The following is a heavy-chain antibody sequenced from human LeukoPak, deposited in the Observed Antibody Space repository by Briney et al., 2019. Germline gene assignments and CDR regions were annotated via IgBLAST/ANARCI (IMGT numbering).Heavy chain of an antibody. CDR3: ARDGSTGASRYNWFDP. CDR1: GFTFSSYS. V-gene: IGHV3-48*04. D-gene: IGHD1-1*01. CDR2: ISSSGSTI. J-gene: IGHJ5*02. Sequence: GGSLRLSCAASGFTFSSYSMNWVRQAPGKGLEWVSYISSSGSTIYYADSVKGRFTISRDNAKNSLYLQMNSLRAEDTAVYYCARDGSTGASRYNWFDPWGQGTLVTVSS.